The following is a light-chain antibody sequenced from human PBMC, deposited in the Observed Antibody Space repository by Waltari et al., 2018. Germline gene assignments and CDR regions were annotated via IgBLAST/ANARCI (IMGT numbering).Light chain of an antibody. CDR1: SGHSSYA. J-gene: IGLJ3*02. CDR2: LNTDGSH. Sequence: QIVLTQSPSASASLGASVKLTCPLSSGHSSYAIVRHQQQPQKGPRYLMNLNTDGSHSKGDGIPDRFSGSRSGAEGYLTISSLQSGDEADYYCQTWGTGIMVFGGGTKLTVL. V-gene: IGLV4-69*01. CDR3: QTWGTGIMV.